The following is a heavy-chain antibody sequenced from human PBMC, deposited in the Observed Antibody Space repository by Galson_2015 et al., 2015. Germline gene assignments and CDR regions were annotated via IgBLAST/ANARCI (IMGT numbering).Heavy chain of an antibody. J-gene: IGHJ3*02. CDR2: MNPNSGNT. D-gene: IGHD6-19*01. CDR3: ARGEVISGWPDRDAFDI. Sequence: SVKVSCKASGYTFTSYDINWVRQATGQGLEWMGWMNPNSGNTGYARKFQGRVTMTRNTSISTAYMELSSLRSEDTAVYYCARGEVISGWPDRDAFDIWGQGTMVTVSS. V-gene: IGHV1-8*01. CDR1: GYTFTSYD.